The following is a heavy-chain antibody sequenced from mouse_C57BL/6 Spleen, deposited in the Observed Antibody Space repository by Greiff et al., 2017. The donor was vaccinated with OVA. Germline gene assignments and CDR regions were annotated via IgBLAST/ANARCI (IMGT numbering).Heavy chain of an antibody. J-gene: IGHJ3*01. Sequence: QVQLQQPGAELVKPGASVKMSCKASGYTFTSYWITWVKQRPGQGLEWIGDIYPGSGSTNYNEKFKSKATLPVDTSSSTAYMQLSSLTSEDSAVYYCARADYGSSWFAYWGQGTLVTVSA. V-gene: IGHV1-55*01. CDR3: ARADYGSSWFAY. CDR1: GYTFTSYW. CDR2: IYPGSGST. D-gene: IGHD1-1*01.